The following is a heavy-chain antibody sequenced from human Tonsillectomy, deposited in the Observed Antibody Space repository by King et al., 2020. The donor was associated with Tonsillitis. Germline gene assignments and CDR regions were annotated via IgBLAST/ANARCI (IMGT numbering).Heavy chain of an antibody. D-gene: IGHD3-10*01. V-gene: IGHV1-18*04. Sequence: QLVQSGAEVKKPGASVKVSCKASGYTFSSYGISWVRQAPGQGLEWMGWISGYNGNTNYPQKLQGRVTMTTDTTTSTAYMELRSLRSADTAVYYWARLNGDLLYRFDPWGQGTLVTVSS. CDR2: ISGYNGNT. J-gene: IGHJ5*02. CDR1: GYTFSSYG. CDR3: ARLNGDLLYRFDP.